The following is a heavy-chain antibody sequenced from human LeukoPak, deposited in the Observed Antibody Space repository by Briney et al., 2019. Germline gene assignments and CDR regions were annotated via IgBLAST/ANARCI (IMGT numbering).Heavy chain of an antibody. J-gene: IGHJ3*02. CDR1: GYTFTSYY. CDR3: ARGSGCSSTSCPNIADRSDAFDI. Sequence: ALVKVSCKASGYTFTSYYMHWVRQAPGQGLEWMGIINPGGGSTSYAQKFQGRVTMARDMSTSTVYMELSSLRSEDTAVYYCARGSGCSSTSCPNIADRSDAFDIWGQGTMVTVSS. CDR2: INPGGGST. D-gene: IGHD2-2*01. V-gene: IGHV1-46*01.